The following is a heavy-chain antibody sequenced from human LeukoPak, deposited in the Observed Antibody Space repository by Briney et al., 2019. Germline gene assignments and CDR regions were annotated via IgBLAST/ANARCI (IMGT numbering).Heavy chain of an antibody. V-gene: IGHV3-7*01. CDR1: GFTFNNHW. J-gene: IGHJ4*02. CDR3: VPGGLAVSGIDY. D-gene: IGHD6-19*01. CDR2: ITPDGSDR. Sequence: GGSLRLSCAVSGFTFNNHWMSWVRQAPGKGLEWVANITPDGSDRYYVDSLKGRVTISRDNTKSSLYLQLNSLRAEDTAVYYCVPGGLAVSGIDYRGQGALVTVSS.